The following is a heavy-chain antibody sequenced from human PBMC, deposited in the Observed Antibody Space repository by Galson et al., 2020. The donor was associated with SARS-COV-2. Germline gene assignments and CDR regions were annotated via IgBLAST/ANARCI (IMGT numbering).Heavy chain of an antibody. D-gene: IGHD6-19*01. CDR1: GYTFTSYG. J-gene: IGHJ6*02. V-gene: IGHV1-18*01. CDR3: ARDLGPRTGDSSGWYPDYYYGMDV. CDR2: ISAYNGNT. Sequence: ASVKVSCKASGYTFTSYGISWVRQAPGQGLEWMGWISAYNGNTNYAQKLQGSVTMTTDTSTSTAYMELRSLRSDDTAVYYCARDLGPRTGDSSGWYPDYYYGMDVWGQGTTVTVSS.